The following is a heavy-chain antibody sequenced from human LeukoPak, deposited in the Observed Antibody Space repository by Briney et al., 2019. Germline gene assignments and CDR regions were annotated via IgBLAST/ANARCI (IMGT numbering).Heavy chain of an antibody. V-gene: IGHV1-2*02. CDR1: GYTFTDYY. CDR2: INPNSGVT. Sequence: ASVKVSCKASGYTFTDYYMHWVRQAPGQGLEWMGWINPNSGVTNYPQKFQGRVTMTRDRSVSTAYMELSRLRYDDTAVYYCAREGIRDDYTNTDAFDFWGQGTMVTASS. CDR3: AREGIRDDYTNTDAFDF. J-gene: IGHJ3*01. D-gene: IGHD5-24*01.